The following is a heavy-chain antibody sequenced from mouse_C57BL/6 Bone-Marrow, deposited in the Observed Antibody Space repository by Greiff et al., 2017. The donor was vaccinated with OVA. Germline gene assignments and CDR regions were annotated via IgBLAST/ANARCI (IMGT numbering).Heavy chain of an antibody. V-gene: IGHV1-55*01. Sequence: QVQLQQPGAELVKPGASVKMSCKASGYTFTSYWIPWVKQTPGQGLEWIGDIYPGSGSTNYNEKFKSKATLTVDTSSSTAYMQLSSLTSEDSAVYDGARVIYSVVAEYGGQGTTLTVSA. J-gene: IGHJ2*01. CDR1: GYTFTSYW. CDR2: IYPGSGST. CDR3: ARVIYSVVAEY. D-gene: IGHD1-1*01.